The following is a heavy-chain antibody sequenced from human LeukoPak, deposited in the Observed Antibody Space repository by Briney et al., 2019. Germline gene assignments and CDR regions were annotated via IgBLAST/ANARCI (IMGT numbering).Heavy chain of an antibody. CDR1: GGTFSSYA. D-gene: IGHD5-12*01. J-gene: IGHJ5*02. Sequence: SVKVSCKASGGTFSSYAISWVRQAPGQGLEWMGGIIPIFGTANYAQKFQGRVTITADKSTSTAYMELSSLRSEDTAVYYCARDPSSGYDSNWFDPWGQGTLVTVSS. CDR2: IIPIFGTA. CDR3: ARDPSSGYDSNWFDP. V-gene: IGHV1-69*06.